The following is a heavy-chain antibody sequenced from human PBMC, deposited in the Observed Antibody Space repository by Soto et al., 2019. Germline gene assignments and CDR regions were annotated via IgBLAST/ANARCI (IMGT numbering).Heavy chain of an antibody. Sequence: GGSLRLSCAASGFTFSSYAMSWVRQAPGKGLEWVSAISGSGGSTYYADSVKGRFTISRDNSKNTLYLQMNSLRAEDTAVYYCAKDPLVVVVAATTHDAFDIWGQGTMVTVSS. CDR3: AKDPLVVVVAATTHDAFDI. CDR2: ISGSGGST. J-gene: IGHJ3*02. D-gene: IGHD2-15*01. CDR1: GFTFSSYA. V-gene: IGHV3-23*01.